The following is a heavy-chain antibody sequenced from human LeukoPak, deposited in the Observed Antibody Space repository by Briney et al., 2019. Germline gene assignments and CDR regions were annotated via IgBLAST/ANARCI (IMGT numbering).Heavy chain of an antibody. Sequence: GASVKVSCKASGGTFSSSDISWVRQAPGQGLEWMGGIIPIFATSNYAQKFQGRVTITADESTSTVYMDLSSLRSEDTAVYYCARGGRGYCTGTSCYGQDAFDIWGQGTMVTVSS. D-gene: IGHD2-2*01. V-gene: IGHV1-69*01. CDR2: IIPIFATS. CDR3: ARGGRGYCTGTSCYGQDAFDI. CDR1: GGTFSSSD. J-gene: IGHJ3*02.